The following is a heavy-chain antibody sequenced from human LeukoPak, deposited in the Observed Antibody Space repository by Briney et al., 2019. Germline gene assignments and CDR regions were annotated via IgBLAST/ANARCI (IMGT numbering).Heavy chain of an antibody. CDR1: GYTFTGYY. CDR3: AREIHGLQLMEVDY. V-gene: IGHV1-2*02. D-gene: IGHD3-16*01. Sequence: GASVKVSCKASGYTFTGYYMHWVRQAPGQGLEWMGWINPNSGGTNYAQKFQGRVTMTRDTSISTAYMELSRLRSDDTAVYYCAREIHGLQLMEVDYWGQGTLVTVSS. J-gene: IGHJ4*02. CDR2: INPNSGGT.